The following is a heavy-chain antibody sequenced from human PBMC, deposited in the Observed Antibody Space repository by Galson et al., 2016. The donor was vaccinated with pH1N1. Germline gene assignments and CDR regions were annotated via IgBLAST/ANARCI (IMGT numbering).Heavy chain of an antibody. CDR2: IIGMFGTT. CDR1: GGTFSSYA. V-gene: IGHV1-69*13. Sequence: SVKVSCKASGGTFSSYAVSWVRQAPGQGLEWVGGIIGMFGTTTYAQKLQGRVTITAEELTSSSYMELTSLTSEDLALYYCARSRGYSYGSYYFDNWGQGTLVTVSS. J-gene: IGHJ4*02. D-gene: IGHD5-18*01. CDR3: ARSRGYSYGSYYFDN.